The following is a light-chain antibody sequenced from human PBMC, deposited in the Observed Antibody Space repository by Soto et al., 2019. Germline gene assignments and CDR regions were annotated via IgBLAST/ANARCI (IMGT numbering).Light chain of an antibody. CDR1: QTVPNNY. V-gene: IGKV3-20*01. J-gene: IGKJ4*01. CDR3: QQYGASPLT. CDR2: GAS. Sequence: EIVLTQSPGTLSLSAGDGVSLSCRASQTVPNNYLAWYQQKPDQAPRLLIFGASNRATGIPDRFGGSGSGTDFTLSISRLEPEDFAVDYCQQYGASPLTFGGGARLEV.